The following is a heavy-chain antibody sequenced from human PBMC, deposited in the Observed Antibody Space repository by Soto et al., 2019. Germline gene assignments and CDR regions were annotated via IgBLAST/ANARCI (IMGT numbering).Heavy chain of an antibody. CDR3: ATTPIFRYFAGPLLYVMDV. D-gene: IGHD3-9*01. CDR1: GFTFSSYA. Sequence: GGSLRLSCAASGFTFSSYAMSWVRQAPGKGLEWVSAISGSGGSTYYADSVKGRFTISRDNSKNTLYLQMNSLRAEDTAVYYCATTPIFRYFAGPLLYVMDVGGQGPTVTVS. J-gene: IGHJ6*02. CDR2: ISGSGGST. V-gene: IGHV3-23*01.